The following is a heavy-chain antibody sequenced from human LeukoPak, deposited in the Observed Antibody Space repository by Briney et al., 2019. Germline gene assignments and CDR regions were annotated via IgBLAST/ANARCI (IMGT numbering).Heavy chain of an antibody. Sequence: GGSLRLSCEASGFSFSDYGMHWVRQAPGKGLEWVAFIRYDGSNKYYADSVKGRFTVSRDNSQSTLYLQMNSLRVEDTAVYYCAERVVIMSTDYFYYYIHVWCKGTMVTVSS. V-gene: IGHV3-30*02. CDR3: AERVVIMSTDYFYYYIHV. J-gene: IGHJ6*03. D-gene: IGHD3-3*01. CDR1: GFSFSDYG. CDR2: IRYDGSNK.